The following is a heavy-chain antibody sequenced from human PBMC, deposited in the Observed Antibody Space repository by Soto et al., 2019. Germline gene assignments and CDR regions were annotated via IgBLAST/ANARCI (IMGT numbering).Heavy chain of an antibody. CDR1: GYTFTSYA. J-gene: IGHJ2*01. V-gene: IGHV1-3*01. D-gene: IGHD6-6*01. CDR3: ARARIAARPEWYFDL. Sequence: ASVKVSCKASGYTFTSYAMHWVRQAPGQRLEWMGWINAGNGNTKYSQKFQGRVTITRDTSASTAYMELGSLRSEDTAVYYCARARIAARPEWYFDLWGRGTLVTVSS. CDR2: INAGNGNT.